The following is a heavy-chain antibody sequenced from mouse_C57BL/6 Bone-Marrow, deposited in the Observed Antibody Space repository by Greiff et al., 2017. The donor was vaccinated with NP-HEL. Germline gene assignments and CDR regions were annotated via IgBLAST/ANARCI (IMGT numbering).Heavy chain of an antibody. V-gene: IGHV5-9*01. Sequence: EVKLEESGGGLVKPGGSLKLSCAASGFTFSSYTMSWVRQTPEKRLEWVATISGGGGNTYYPDSVKGRFTISRDNAKNTLYLQMSSLRSEDTALYYCASDYYGSDWYFDVWGTGTTVTVSS. J-gene: IGHJ1*03. D-gene: IGHD1-1*01. CDR2: ISGGGGNT. CDR1: GFTFSSYT. CDR3: ASDYYGSDWYFDV.